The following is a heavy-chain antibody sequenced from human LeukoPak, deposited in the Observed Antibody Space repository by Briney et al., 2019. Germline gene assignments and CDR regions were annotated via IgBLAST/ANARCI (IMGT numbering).Heavy chain of an antibody. D-gene: IGHD7-27*01. CDR1: GGSISSNGYY. V-gene: IGHV4-39*07. J-gene: IGHJ4*02. Sequence: SETLSLTCTVSGGSISSNGYYWGWIRQSPGEGLEWIGNIYYSGITYYNASLKSRVTISVDTSKNQFSLKVRSVTAADTAVYYCARDSRWLAKLGFDYWGQGTLVTVSS. CDR3: ARDSRWLAKLGFDY. CDR2: IYYSGIT.